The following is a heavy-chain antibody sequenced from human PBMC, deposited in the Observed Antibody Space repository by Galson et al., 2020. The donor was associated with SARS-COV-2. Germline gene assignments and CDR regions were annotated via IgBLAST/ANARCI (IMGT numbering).Heavy chain of an antibody. CDR1: GFTFRDHA. CDR2: IFFDGSEK. Sequence: GESLKISCAASGFTFRDHAMHWARQAPGKGLEWVAQIFFDGSEKYYGDSVRGRFTISRDSSKNTVYLQMNNLRVDDTAVYYCARDGQSSRGWAFDYWGQGTLLTVSS. D-gene: IGHD6-19*01. J-gene: IGHJ4*02. CDR3: ARDGQSSRGWAFDY. V-gene: IGHV3-33*01.